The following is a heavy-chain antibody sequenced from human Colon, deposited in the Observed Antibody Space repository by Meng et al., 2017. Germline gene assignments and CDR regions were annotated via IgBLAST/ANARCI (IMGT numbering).Heavy chain of an antibody. D-gene: IGHD6-19*01. CDR1: GFNFDDYA. J-gene: IGHJ6*02. CDR2: ISWDSGSI. Sequence: GGFLRLSCEASGFNFDDYAMHWVRQPPGKGLEWVSGISWDSGSIAYADSVQGRFTISRDNAKNSLYLQVNRLRPEDTALYYCAKGVGKWLAHFYGMDVWGQGTTVTVSS. V-gene: IGHV3-9*01. CDR3: AKGVGKWLAHFYGMDV.